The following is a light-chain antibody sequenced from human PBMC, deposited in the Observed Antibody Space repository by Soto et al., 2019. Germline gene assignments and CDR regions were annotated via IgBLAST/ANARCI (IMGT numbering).Light chain of an antibody. CDR3: QHYNNWPWT. J-gene: IGKJ1*01. Sequence: EIVMTQSSATLSVSPGERVILSCRASQSINSDLAWYQQKPGQAPRFLIYGASTRATGIPARFSGSGSGTQFTLTISSLQSEDSELYYCQHYNNWPWTFGQGTKVDIX. CDR1: QSINSD. CDR2: GAS. V-gene: IGKV3-15*01.